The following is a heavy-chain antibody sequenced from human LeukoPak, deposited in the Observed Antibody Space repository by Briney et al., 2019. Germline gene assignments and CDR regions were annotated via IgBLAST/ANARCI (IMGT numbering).Heavy chain of an antibody. J-gene: IGHJ4*02. V-gene: IGHV3-21*01. CDR3: ARGRSRGWCEYLAY. CDR1: GFTFSSYS. CDR2: ISSSSSYI. Sequence: GGSLSFSCAASGFTFSSYSLNWVRQAPGKGLEWVSSISSSSSYIYYADSVKGRFTISRDNAKNSQYLQMNSLRAEDTAVYYCARGRSRGWCEYLAYSNRRTLLTVSS. D-gene: IGHD6-19*01.